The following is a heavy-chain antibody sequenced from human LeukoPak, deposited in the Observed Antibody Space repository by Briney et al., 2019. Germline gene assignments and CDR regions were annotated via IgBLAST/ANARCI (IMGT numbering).Heavy chain of an antibody. V-gene: IGHV4-39*07. J-gene: IGHJ3*02. D-gene: IGHD2-21*01. CDR1: GGSISGTSYY. Sequence: PSETLSLTCTVSGGSISGTSYYWGWIRQPPGKGLEWIGEIYHSGSTNYNPSLKSRVTISVDKSKNQFSLKLSSVTAADTAVYYCARAPMIVAFDIWGQGTMVTVSS. CDR3: ARAPMIVAFDI. CDR2: IYHSGST.